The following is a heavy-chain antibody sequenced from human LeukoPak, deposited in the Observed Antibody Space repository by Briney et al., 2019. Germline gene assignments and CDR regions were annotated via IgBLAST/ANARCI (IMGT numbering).Heavy chain of an antibody. CDR2: ISYDGSNE. Sequence: HPGRSLRLSCAASGFTFSSYVMHWVRQAPGKGLEWVAIISYDGSNEYYADSVKGRFTISRDNSKNTLYLQMDSLRAEDTAVYYCARIGYYGSGSYSTYFDYWGQGTLVTVSS. CDR3: ARIGYYGSGSYSTYFDY. J-gene: IGHJ4*02. V-gene: IGHV3-30*14. D-gene: IGHD3-10*01. CDR1: GFTFSSYV.